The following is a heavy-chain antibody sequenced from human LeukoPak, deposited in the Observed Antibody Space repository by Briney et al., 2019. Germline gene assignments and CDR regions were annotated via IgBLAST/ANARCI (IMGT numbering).Heavy chain of an antibody. Sequence: GGSLRLSCAASGFTFSSYAMSWVRQAPGKGLEWVSAISGSGGSTYYADSVKDRFTISRDNSKNTLYLQMNSLRAEDTAVYYCAKDLGITIFGVVSRAGYFDYWGQGTLVTVSS. CDR2: ISGSGGST. V-gene: IGHV3-23*01. J-gene: IGHJ4*02. CDR1: GFTFSSYA. CDR3: AKDLGITIFGVVSRAGYFDY. D-gene: IGHD3-3*01.